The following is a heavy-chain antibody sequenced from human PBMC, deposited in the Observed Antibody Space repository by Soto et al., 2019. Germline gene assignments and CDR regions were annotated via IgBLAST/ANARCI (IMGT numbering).Heavy chain of an antibody. D-gene: IGHD2-15*01. Sequence: GASVKVSCKASGYTFTSYDINWVRQATGQGLEWMGWMNPNSGNTGYAQKFQGGVTMTRNTSISTAYMELSSLRSEDTAVYYCARGHRVVAATHLSSSFDYWGQGTLVTVSS. CDR3: ARGHRVVAATHLSSSFDY. V-gene: IGHV1-8*01. CDR2: MNPNSGNT. CDR1: GYTFTSYD. J-gene: IGHJ4*02.